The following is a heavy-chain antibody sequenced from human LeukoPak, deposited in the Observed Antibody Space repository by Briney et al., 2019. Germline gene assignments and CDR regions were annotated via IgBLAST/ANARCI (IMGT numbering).Heavy chain of an antibody. CDR3: ARHFRYGSGSYSDY. CDR2: IYPGDSDT. J-gene: IGHJ4*02. V-gene: IGHV5-51*01. D-gene: IGHD3-10*01. Sequence: GESLKISCKGSGYKFNNFWVGWVRQMPGKGLEWMGIIYPGDSDTRYSPSFQGQVTISADKSISTAYLQWSSLKASDTAMYYCARHFRYGSGSYSDYWGQGTLVTVSS. CDR1: GYKFNNFW.